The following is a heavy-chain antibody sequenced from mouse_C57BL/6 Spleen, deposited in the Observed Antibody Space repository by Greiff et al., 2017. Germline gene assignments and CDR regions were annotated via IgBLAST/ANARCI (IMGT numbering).Heavy chain of an antibody. Sequence: QVQLQQPGAELVMPGASVKLSCKASGYTFTSYWMHWVKQRPGQGLEWIGEIDPSDSYTNYNQKFKGKSTLTVDKSSSTDHMPLSRLTSEASAVYYCARLRGYNEGPDYWGQGTSGTVSS. J-gene: IGHJ4*01. CDR2: IDPSDSYT. V-gene: IGHV1-69*01. D-gene: IGHD2-2*01. CDR3: ARLRGYNEGPDY. CDR1: GYTFTSYW.